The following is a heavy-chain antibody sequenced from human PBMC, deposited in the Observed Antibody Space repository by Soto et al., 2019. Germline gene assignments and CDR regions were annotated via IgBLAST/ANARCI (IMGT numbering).Heavy chain of an antibody. V-gene: IGHV4-39*01. D-gene: IGHD2-8*01. Sequence: SETLSLTCTVSGGSIRSSSYYWGWIRQPPGTGLEWIGSIYYSGATYHNPSLKSRVTISVDMSKNQFSLKLNSLTAADTAVYYCVRGDCGNGACRISGMDVWGQGTTVTVSS. CDR3: VRGDCGNGACRISGMDV. CDR2: IYYSGAT. CDR1: GGSIRSSSYY. J-gene: IGHJ6*02.